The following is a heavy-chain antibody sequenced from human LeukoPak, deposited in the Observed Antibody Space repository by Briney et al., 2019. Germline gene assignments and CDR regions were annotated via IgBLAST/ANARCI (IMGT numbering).Heavy chain of an antibody. J-gene: IGHJ4*02. CDR1: GGTFSSYA. CDR2: IIPITGIA. D-gene: IGHD3-22*01. V-gene: IGHV1-69*04. CDR3: ASPPADYYDSRDYFDY. Sequence: ASVKVSCKASGGTFSSYAISWVRQAPGQGLEWMGRIIPITGIANQAQKFQGRVTITADKSTSTAYMELSSLRSEDTAVYYCASPPADYYDSRDYFDYWGQGTLVTVSS.